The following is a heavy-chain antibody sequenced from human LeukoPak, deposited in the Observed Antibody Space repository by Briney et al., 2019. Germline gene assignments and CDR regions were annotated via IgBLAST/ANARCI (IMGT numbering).Heavy chain of an antibody. V-gene: IGHV1-18*01. CDR1: GYTFTSYG. J-gene: IGHJ2*01. CDR2: ISAYNGNT. D-gene: IGHD2-15*01. Sequence: ASVKVSCKASGYTFTSYGISWVRQAPGQGLEWMGWISAYNGNTNYAQKLQGRVTMTTDTSTSTAYMELRSLRSDDTAVYYCARSEGGYCSGGSCYGTKWYFDLWGRGTLVTVSS. CDR3: ARSEGGYCSGGSCYGTKWYFDL.